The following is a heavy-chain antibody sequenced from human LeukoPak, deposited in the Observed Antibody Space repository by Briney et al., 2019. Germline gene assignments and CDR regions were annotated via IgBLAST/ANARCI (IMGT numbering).Heavy chain of an antibody. V-gene: IGHV4-30-2*01. CDR1: GGSISSGGYS. CDR3: ARGITMIVPSAFDI. Sequence: SETLSLTCAVSGGSISSGGYSWSWMRQPPGKGLEWIGYIYHSGSTYYNPSLKSRVTISVDRSKNQFSLKLSSVTAADTAVYYRARGITMIVPSAFDIWGQGTMVTVSS. CDR2: IYHSGST. D-gene: IGHD3-22*01. J-gene: IGHJ3*02.